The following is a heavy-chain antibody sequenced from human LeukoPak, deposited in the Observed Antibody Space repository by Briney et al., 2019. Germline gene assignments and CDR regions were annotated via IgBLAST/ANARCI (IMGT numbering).Heavy chain of an antibody. J-gene: IGHJ4*02. CDR1: GFNFDDYA. D-gene: IGHD1-26*01. CDR2: INGNGGST. Sequence: GGALRLSCAASGFNFDDYAMDWGRQAPGKGLELDSLINGNGGSTYNAGSVKGRFTISRDNSKNSLYLQMNSLRTEDTALYYCAKDNGIVGATDYFDYWGQGTLVTVSS. V-gene: IGHV3-43*02. CDR3: AKDNGIVGATDYFDY.